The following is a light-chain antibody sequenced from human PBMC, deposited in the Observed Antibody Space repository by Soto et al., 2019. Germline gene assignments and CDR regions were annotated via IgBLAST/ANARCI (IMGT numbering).Light chain of an antibody. J-gene: IGLJ1*01. CDR3: VSYTTRASYV. CDR1: SSDVGNYIF. V-gene: IGLV2-14*01. Sequence: QSALTQPASVSGSPGQSITISCTGTSSDVGNYIFVSWYRQHPGKAPKLMIYDINNRPSGVSNRFSGSKSGNTASLTISGLQAEDEADYYCVSYTTRASYVFGTGIKVTVL. CDR2: DIN.